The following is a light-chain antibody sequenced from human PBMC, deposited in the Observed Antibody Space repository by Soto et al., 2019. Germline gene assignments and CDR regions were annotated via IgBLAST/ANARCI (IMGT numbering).Light chain of an antibody. CDR2: GAS. Sequence: EIEMTQSPATLSVSPGERATLSCRASQSVSSNLAWYQQKPGQAPRLLIYGASTRATGIPARFGGSGSGTEFILTISSLQSEDFAVYYCQQYHKWPLTFGGGTKVEI. CDR3: QQYHKWPLT. V-gene: IGKV3-15*01. J-gene: IGKJ4*01. CDR1: QSVSSN.